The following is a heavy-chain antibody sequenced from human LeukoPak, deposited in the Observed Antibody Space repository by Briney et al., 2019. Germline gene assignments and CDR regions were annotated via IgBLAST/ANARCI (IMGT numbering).Heavy chain of an antibody. CDR1: GYTFTGYG. CDR3: AREWDGFSYYFDY. CDR2: ISAYNGNT. J-gene: IGHJ4*02. V-gene: IGHV1-18*01. Sequence: ASVKVSCKASGYTFTGYGISWVRQAPGQGLEWMGWISAYNGNTSYAQKFQGRVTMTRDTSTSTVYMELSSLRSEDTAVYYCAREWDGFSYYFDYWGQGTLVTVSS. D-gene: IGHD5-24*01.